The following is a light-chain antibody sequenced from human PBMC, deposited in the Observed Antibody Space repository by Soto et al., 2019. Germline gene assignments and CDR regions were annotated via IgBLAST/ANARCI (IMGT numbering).Light chain of an antibody. V-gene: IGKV3-20*01. J-gene: IGKJ3*01. CDR3: QQYGSSPIT. Sequence: EIVLPQSPGTLSLSPGERATLSCRASQSVSSSYLAWYQQKPGQAPRLLIYGASSRATGIPDRFSGSGSGTDFTLTISSLEPEDVAVYYCQQYGSSPITFGPGTKVDIK. CDR2: GAS. CDR1: QSVSSSY.